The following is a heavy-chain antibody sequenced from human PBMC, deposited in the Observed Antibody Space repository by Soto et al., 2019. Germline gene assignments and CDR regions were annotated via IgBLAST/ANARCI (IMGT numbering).Heavy chain of an antibody. CDR2: ISSSSSTI. Sequence: GGSLRLSCAASGFTFSSYSMNWVRQAPGKGLEWVSYISSSSSTIYYADSVKGRFTISRDNAKNSLYLQMNSLRAEDTAVYYCARMWLSGGSRLDAFDIWGQGTMVTVSS. V-gene: IGHV3-48*01. J-gene: IGHJ3*02. D-gene: IGHD2-15*01. CDR3: ARMWLSGGSRLDAFDI. CDR1: GFTFSSYS.